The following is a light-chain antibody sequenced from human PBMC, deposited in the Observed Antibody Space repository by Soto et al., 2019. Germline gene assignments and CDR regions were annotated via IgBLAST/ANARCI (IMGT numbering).Light chain of an antibody. Sequence: QSVLTQPPSVSAAPGQKVTISFSGSSSNIGNSYVSWYQQLPGTAPRLLIYENNKRPSGIPDRFSGSKSGTSATLDITELQTGDEADYYCGTWDSSLSALFGGGTKLTVL. J-gene: IGLJ3*02. V-gene: IGLV1-51*02. CDR2: ENN. CDR3: GTWDSSLSAL. CDR1: SSNIGNSY.